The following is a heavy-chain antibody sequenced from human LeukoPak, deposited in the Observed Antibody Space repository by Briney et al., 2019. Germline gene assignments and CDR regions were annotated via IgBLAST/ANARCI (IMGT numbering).Heavy chain of an antibody. J-gene: IGHJ6*02. V-gene: IGHV3-64*02. D-gene: IGHD4-17*01. CDR3: ARSTTGGYGMDV. CDR2: ISSNGDRT. CDR1: GFTFSSYA. Sequence: GGSLRLSCAASGFTFSSYAMHWVRQAPGKGLEYVSTISSNGDRTYYADSVKGRFTISRDNSQNTLSLQMGSLRAGDMAVYYCARSTTGGYGMDVWGQGTTVTVSS.